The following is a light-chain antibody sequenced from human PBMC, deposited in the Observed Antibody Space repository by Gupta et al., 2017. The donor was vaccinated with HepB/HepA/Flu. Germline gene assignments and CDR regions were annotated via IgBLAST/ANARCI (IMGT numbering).Light chain of an antibody. CDR3: VLYMGSGISV. CDR2: NTN. V-gene: IGLV8-61*01. J-gene: IGLJ2*01. Sequence: QTVVTQEPSFSVSPGGTVTLTCGLSSGSVSTSYYPSWYQQTPGQAPRTRIYNTNTRSSGVPDRFSGSILGNRAALTITGAQADDESDDYCVLYMGSGISVFGGGTKMTVI. CDR1: SGSVSTSYY.